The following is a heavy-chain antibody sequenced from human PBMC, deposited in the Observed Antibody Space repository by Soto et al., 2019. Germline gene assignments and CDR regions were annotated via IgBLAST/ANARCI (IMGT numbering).Heavy chain of an antibody. CDR3: ARIIGYSSSCYGYYYYLDV. V-gene: IGHV2-26*01. CDR2: IFSNDEK. D-gene: IGHD6-13*01. J-gene: IGHJ6*03. CDR1: GFSLSNARMG. Sequence: SGPTLVNPTETLTLTCTVSGFSLSNARMGVSWIRQPPGKALEWLAHIFSNDEKSYSTSLKSRLTISKDTSKSQVVLTMTNMDPVDTATYYCARIIGYSSSCYGYYYYLDVWGQGTTVTVSS.